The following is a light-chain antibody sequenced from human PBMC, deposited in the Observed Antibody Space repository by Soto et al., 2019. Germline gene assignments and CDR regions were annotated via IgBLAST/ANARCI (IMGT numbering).Light chain of an antibody. Sequence: QSALTQPPSASGSPGQSVNISCTGTSSDVGACKYVSWYQQYPGKAPKLMIYEVTKRPSGVPDRFSGSKSGNTASLTVSGLQAEDEADYYCTSYVGNDIWVFGGGTKLTVL. CDR2: EVT. J-gene: IGLJ3*02. CDR3: TSYVGNDIWV. CDR1: SSDVGACKY. V-gene: IGLV2-8*01.